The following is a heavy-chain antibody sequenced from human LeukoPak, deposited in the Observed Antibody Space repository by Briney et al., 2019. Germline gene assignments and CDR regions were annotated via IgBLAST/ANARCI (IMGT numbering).Heavy chain of an antibody. CDR3: ARGNTAMGLPGLWPYYYYGMDV. Sequence: GGSLRLSCVASGFTFSSYTMSWVRQAPGKGLEWVSSISSSGNYIYYADSVKGRFTISRDNAKNSLYLQMNSLRAEDTAVYYCARGNTAMGLPGLWPYYYYGMDVWGQGTTVTVSS. V-gene: IGHV3-21*01. CDR1: GFTFSSYT. D-gene: IGHD5-18*01. CDR2: ISSSGNYI. J-gene: IGHJ6*02.